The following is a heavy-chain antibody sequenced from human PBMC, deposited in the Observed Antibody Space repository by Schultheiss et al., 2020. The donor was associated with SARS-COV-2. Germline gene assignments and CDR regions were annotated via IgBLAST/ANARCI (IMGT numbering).Heavy chain of an antibody. Sequence: GGSLRLSCAASGFTFSSYEMNWVRQAPGKGLEWVSYISSSGSTIYYADSVKGRFTISRDNSNNTLYLQMNSLRADDTAVYYCAKGNPTRDYFDYWGQGTLVTVSS. CDR2: ISSSGSTI. CDR3: AKGNPTRDYFDY. J-gene: IGHJ4*02. D-gene: IGHD1-14*01. V-gene: IGHV3-48*03. CDR1: GFTFSSYE.